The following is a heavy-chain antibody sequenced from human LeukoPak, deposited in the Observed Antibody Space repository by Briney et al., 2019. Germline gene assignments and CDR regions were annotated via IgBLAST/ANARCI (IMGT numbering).Heavy chain of an antibody. D-gene: IGHD3-3*01. Sequence: GGSLRLSCAASGFTFSSYGMHWVRQAPGKGLEWVAVISYDGSNKYYADSVKGRFTISRDNSKNTLYLQMNSLRAEDTAVYYYARGAYDFWSGYYTPYYFDYWGQGTLVTVSS. V-gene: IGHV3-30*19. CDR1: GFTFSSYG. CDR3: ARGAYDFWSGYYTPYYFDY. CDR2: ISYDGSNK. J-gene: IGHJ4*02.